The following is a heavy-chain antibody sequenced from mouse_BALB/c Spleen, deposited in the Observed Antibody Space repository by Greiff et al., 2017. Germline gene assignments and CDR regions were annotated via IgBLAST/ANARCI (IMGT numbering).Heavy chain of an antibody. J-gene: IGHJ1*01. CDR2: ISSGSSTI. D-gene: IGHD1-1*01. CDR3: ARGDGSSPWYFDV. Sequence: DVKLVESGGGLVQPGGSRKLSCAASGFTFSSFGMHWVRQAPEKGLEWVAYISSGSSTIYYADTVKGRFTISRDNPKNTLFLQMTSLRSEDTAMYYCARGDGSSPWYFDVWGAGTTVTVSS. V-gene: IGHV5-17*02. CDR1: GFTFSSFG.